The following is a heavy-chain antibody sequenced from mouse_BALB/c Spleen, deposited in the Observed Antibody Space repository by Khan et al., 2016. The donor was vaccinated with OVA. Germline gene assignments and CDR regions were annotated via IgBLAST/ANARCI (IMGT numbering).Heavy chain of an antibody. V-gene: IGHV2-9*02. J-gene: IGHJ4*01. CDR2: IWAGGST. CDR3: ARDTAYYGNYEAMDY. Sequence: QVQLKESGPGLVAPSQSLSITCTVSGFSLSNYGVNWVRQPPGKGLEWLGIIWAGGSTNYNSAHISKLNIRKDNAKSQVFLKMNSIQTDDTAMYYCARDTAYYGNYEAMDYWGQGTSVTVSS. CDR1: GFSLSNYG. D-gene: IGHD2-10*01.